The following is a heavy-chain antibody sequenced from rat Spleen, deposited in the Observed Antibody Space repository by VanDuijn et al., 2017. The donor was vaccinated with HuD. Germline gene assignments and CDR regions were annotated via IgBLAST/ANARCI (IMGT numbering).Heavy chain of an antibody. CDR3: ASGSQPDY. D-gene: IGHD3-4*01. CDR1: GLTFSDYG. CDR2: ISYDGDTT. Sequence: EVQLVESGGGLVQPGRSMKVSCAASGLTFSDYGMAWVRQVPKKGLEWVAYISYDGDTTYYRDSVKGRFTISRDNVLGTLHLQMDSLRSEDTATYYCASGSQPDYWGQGVMVTVSS. V-gene: IGHV5-7*01. J-gene: IGHJ2*01.